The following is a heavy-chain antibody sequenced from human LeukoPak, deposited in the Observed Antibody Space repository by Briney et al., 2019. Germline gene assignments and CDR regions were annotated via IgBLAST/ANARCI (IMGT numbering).Heavy chain of an antibody. CDR1: GGSISSGGFW. D-gene: IGHD3-3*01. Sequence: PSETLSLTCTVSGGSISSGGFWWSCIRQHPGKGLEWMGYIYYSGSTYYNPSLKSRVTMSVDTSKNQFSLKLSSVTAADTAVFYCASAILTPSGYVWYFDLWGRGTLVTVSS. V-gene: IGHV4-31*03. CDR3: ASAILTPSGYVWYFDL. CDR2: IYYSGST. J-gene: IGHJ2*01.